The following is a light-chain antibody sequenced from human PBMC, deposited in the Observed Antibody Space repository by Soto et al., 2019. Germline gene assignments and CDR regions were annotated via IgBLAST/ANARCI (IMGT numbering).Light chain of an antibody. CDR2: AAS. CDR1: QGISSS. V-gene: IGKV1-27*01. CDR3: QEYYSPPFT. J-gene: IGKJ3*01. Sequence: DIQMTQSPSSLSASVGDRVTITCRASQGISSSLAWYQHKPVKVPELLIYAASTLHSGVPSRFSGSGSGTDFTLTISSLQPEDVATYYCQEYYSPPFTFGPGTKVNFQ.